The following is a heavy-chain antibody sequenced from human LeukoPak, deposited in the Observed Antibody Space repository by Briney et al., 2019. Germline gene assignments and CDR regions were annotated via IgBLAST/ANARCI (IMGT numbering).Heavy chain of an antibody. V-gene: IGHV3-7*01. Sequence: GGSLRLSCAASGFTFSRHWMSWVRQTPGKGLERVAHMNEDGSAIYYVDSVKGRFTISRDNAKNSLCLQMTGLTVADTAVYYCARTVPGYPDDYFDYWGQGTLVTVSS. CDR2: MNEDGSAI. CDR3: ARTVPGYPDDYFDY. D-gene: IGHD6-19*01. CDR1: GFTFSRHW. J-gene: IGHJ4*02.